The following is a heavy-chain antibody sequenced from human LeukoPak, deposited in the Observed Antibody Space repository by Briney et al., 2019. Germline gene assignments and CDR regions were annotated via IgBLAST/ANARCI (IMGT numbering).Heavy chain of an antibody. V-gene: IGHV4-61*08. CDR3: ARFLRGDAPFDY. Sequence: SETLSLTCAVSGGSISSGGYSWSWIRQPPGKGLEWIGYIYYSGSTNYNPSLKSRVTISVDTSKNQFSLKLSSVTAADTAVYYCARFLRGDAPFDYWGQGTLVTVSS. CDR2: IYYSGST. J-gene: IGHJ4*02. CDR1: GGSISSGGYS. D-gene: IGHD3-10*01.